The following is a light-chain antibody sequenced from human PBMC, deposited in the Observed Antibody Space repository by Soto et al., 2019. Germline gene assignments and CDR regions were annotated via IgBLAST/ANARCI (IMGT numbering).Light chain of an antibody. CDR3: QQYYSYLLT. J-gene: IGKJ4*01. CDR2: AAS. CDR1: QGISSY. V-gene: IGKV1-8*01. Sequence: AIRMTHSPSSLSASNGDRVTITCRGIQGISSYLAWYQQKPGKAPKLLIYAASTLQSGVPSRFSGSGSGTDFTLTISCLQSEDFATYYCQQYYSYLLTFGGGSKVDIK.